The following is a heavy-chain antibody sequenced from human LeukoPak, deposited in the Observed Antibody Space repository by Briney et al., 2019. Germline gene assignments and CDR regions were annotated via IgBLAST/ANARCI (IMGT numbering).Heavy chain of an antibody. J-gene: IGHJ4*02. D-gene: IGHD3-10*01. V-gene: IGHV4-59*01. Sequence: PSETLSLTCAVYGGSFSGYYWSWIRQPPGKGLEWIGYIYYSGSTNYNPSLKSRVTISVDTSKNQFSLKLSSVTAADTAVYYCARDRGFGEFFDYWGQGTLVTVSS. CDR3: ARDRGFGEFFDY. CDR1: GGSFSGYY. CDR2: IYYSGST.